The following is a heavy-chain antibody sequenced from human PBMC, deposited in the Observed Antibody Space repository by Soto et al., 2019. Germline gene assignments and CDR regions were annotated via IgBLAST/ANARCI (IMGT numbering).Heavy chain of an antibody. Sequence: PVGSLRLSCAASGFTFSDYGMHWVRQAPGGGLQWVAVIWFDGSNEHYADSVKGRFTISRDNSKNTLYLQMYSLRAGDTAVYYCARGSVYCSSTSFSYGMDVWGQGTTVTVSS. CDR2: IWFDGSNE. CDR3: ARGSVYCSSTSFSYGMDV. J-gene: IGHJ6*02. CDR1: GFTFSDYG. D-gene: IGHD2-15*01. V-gene: IGHV3-33*01.